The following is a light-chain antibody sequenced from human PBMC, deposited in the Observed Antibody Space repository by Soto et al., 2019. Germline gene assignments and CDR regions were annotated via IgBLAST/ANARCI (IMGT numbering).Light chain of an antibody. CDR2: AAS. Sequence: DIQMTQSPSSVSASVGDRVTITCRASQDISGWLAWFQQKPGKAPNLLIYAASILQSGVPSRFSGSGSGTDFTLTITYLQPEDFATYYCQQLRMYPSTFGGGTKVDIK. J-gene: IGKJ4*01. V-gene: IGKV1D-12*01. CDR1: QDISGW. CDR3: QQLRMYPST.